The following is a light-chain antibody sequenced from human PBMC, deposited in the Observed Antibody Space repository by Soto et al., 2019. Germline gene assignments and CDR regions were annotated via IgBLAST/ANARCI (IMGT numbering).Light chain of an antibody. V-gene: IGLV1-47*01. Sequence: QSVLTQPPSASGTPGQRVTISCSGSTSNLGSNFIYWYQQLPGAAPKLLISRNDERPSGVPDRFSGSKSGTSDSLAISGLRSEDEADYHCAAWDDSLSAVVFGGGTKLTVL. J-gene: IGLJ2*01. CDR3: AAWDDSLSAVV. CDR2: RND. CDR1: TSNLGSNF.